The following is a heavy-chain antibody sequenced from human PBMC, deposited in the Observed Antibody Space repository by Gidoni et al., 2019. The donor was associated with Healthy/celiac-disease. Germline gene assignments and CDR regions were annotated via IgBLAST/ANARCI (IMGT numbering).Heavy chain of an antibody. J-gene: IGHJ4*02. CDR1: GFPFRSYA. CDR2: ISGSGGST. D-gene: IGHD3-22*01. CDR3: AKDPHRGYYDSSGVFDY. V-gene: IGHV3-23*04. Sequence: EVQLVESGGGLVQPGGSLRLSCAASGFPFRSYAMSWVRQAPGKGLEWVSAISGSGGSTYYADSVKGRFTISRDNSKNTLYLQMNSLRAEDTAVYYCAKDPHRGYYDSSGVFDYWGQGTLVTVSS.